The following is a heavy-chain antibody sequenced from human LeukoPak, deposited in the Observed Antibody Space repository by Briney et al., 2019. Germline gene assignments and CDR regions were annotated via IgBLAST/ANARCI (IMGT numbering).Heavy chain of an antibody. CDR2: VNRDGSET. CDR3: ARNNGMDV. J-gene: IGHJ6*02. V-gene: IGHV3-7*03. CDR1: GFALSSHW. Sequence: GGSLRLSCAASGFALSSHWMTWVRQAPGRGPEWVANVNRDGSETYYLDSVKGRFTISKDNAKNSLYLQMNSLRAEDTALYHCARNNGMDVWGQGTTVIVSS.